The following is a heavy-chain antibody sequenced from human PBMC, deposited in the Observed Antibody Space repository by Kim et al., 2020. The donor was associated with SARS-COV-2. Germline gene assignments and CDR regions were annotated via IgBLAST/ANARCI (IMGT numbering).Heavy chain of an antibody. J-gene: IGHJ4*02. CDR3: ARSSLSPFDD. CDR2: ITRNGIS. CDR1: GFIFSDFE. Sequence: GGSLRLSCAASGFIFSDFEMNWVRQTPGRGLEWVSFITRNGISSHYAESVKGRFIISRDNAKKSLHLQMNSLRDEDTGVYYCARSSLSPFDDWGQGTLVTVSS. D-gene: IGHD3-16*02. V-gene: IGHV3-48*03.